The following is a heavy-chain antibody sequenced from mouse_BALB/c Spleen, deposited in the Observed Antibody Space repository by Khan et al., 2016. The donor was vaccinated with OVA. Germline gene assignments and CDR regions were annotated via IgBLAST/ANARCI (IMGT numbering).Heavy chain of an antibody. V-gene: IGHV1-77*01. Sequence: VQLQQSGAELARPGASVKLSCKASGYTFTDYYINWVKQRTGQGLEWIGEISPGSGDTYYNERFKGKATLTADKSSSTAYMQVMSLTSEASADYFCGRRNCFGHNFAYWGQGTLVTVSA. D-gene: IGHD3-3*01. CDR1: GYTFTDYY. CDR2: ISPGSGDT. J-gene: IGHJ3*01. CDR3: GRRNCFGHNFAY.